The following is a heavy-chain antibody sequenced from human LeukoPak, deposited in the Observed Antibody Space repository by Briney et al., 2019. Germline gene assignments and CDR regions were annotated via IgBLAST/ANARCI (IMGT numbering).Heavy chain of an antibody. CDR1: GFSVSSNY. CDR3: TRSPPRYDTRFFDY. J-gene: IGHJ4*02. CDR2: ICSSGST. Sequence: PGGSLRLSCAASGFSVSSNYMSWVRQAPGKGLEWVSVICSSGSTFYADSVRGRFTISRDNSKSTLYLQMNILRAEDTAVYYCTRSPPRYDTRFFDYWGQGTLVTVSS. D-gene: IGHD3-22*01. V-gene: IGHV3-53*01.